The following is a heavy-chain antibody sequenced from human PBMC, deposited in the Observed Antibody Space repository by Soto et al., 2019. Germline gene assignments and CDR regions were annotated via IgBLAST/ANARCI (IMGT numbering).Heavy chain of an antibody. V-gene: IGHV4-31*03. CDR3: ARWETGTPALDAFDI. CDR2: IYYSGST. J-gene: IGHJ3*02. CDR1: GGSINSGAYY. Sequence: SETLSLTCTVSGGSINSGAYYWGWIRQHPGRGLEWIGYIYYSGSTYYNPSLKSRVSMSLDTSKNQFSLKLSSVTAADTAVYYCARWETGTPALDAFDIWGQGTMVTVSS. D-gene: IGHD1-1*01.